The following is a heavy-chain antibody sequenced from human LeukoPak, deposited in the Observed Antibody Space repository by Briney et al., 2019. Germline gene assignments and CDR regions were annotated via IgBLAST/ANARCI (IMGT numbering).Heavy chain of an antibody. Sequence: SQTLSLTCTVSGGSISSGDYYWSWIRQPPGKGLEWIGYIYYSGSTYYNPSLKSRVTISVDTSKNQFSLKLSSVTAADTAVYYCASRGSTLYKYFDYWGQGTLVTVSS. CDR3: ASRGSTLYKYFDY. D-gene: IGHD1-1*01. CDR1: GGSISSGDYY. V-gene: IGHV4-30-4*01. J-gene: IGHJ4*02. CDR2: IYYSGST.